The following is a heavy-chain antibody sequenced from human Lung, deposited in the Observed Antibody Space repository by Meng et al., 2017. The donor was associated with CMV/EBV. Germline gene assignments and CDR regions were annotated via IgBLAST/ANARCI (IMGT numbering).Heavy chain of an antibody. CDR2: ISSSGSTI. V-gene: IGHV3-48*03. CDR1: GFTFSSYE. J-gene: IGHJ3*02. Sequence: LTXAASGFTFSSYEMNWVRQAPGKGLEWVSYISSSGSTIYYADSVKGRFTISRDNAKNSLYLQMNSLRAEDTAVYYCARDFQDLAVFEYSSFDAFDIWXQGTMVTVSS. D-gene: IGHD6-6*01. CDR3: ARDFQDLAVFEYSSFDAFDI.